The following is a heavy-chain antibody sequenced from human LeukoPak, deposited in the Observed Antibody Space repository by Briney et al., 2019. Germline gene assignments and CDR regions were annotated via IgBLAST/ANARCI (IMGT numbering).Heavy chain of an antibody. CDR3: ARASWTDWFDP. CDR1: GFTFSSYA. Sequence: GSLRLSCAASGFTFSSYAMSWVRQAPGKGLEWIGEINHSGSTNYNPSLKSRVTISVDTSKNQFSLKLSSVTAADTAAYYCARASWTDWFDPWGQGTLVTVSS. J-gene: IGHJ5*02. CDR2: INHSGST. D-gene: IGHD3/OR15-3a*01. V-gene: IGHV4-34*01.